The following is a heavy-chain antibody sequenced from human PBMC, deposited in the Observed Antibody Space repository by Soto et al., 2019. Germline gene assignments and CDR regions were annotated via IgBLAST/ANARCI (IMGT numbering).Heavy chain of an antibody. V-gene: IGHV1-18*01. D-gene: IGHD3-3*01. J-gene: IGHJ5*02. Sequence: ASVKVSCKASGYTFTTSGISWVRQAPGQGLEWMGWINTSNGNTNYAQKFQGGVIMTTDTSTSTAYLELRGLKSDDTAVYYCARDYSVHYVFWSGYARAVTWFDPWGQGTLVTVSS. CDR2: INTSNGNT. CDR3: ARDYSVHYVFWSGYARAVTWFDP. CDR1: GYTFTTSG.